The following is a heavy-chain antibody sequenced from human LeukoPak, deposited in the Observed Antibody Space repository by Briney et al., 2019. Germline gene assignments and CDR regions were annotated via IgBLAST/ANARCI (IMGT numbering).Heavy chain of an antibody. CDR2: IDPNSGAT. CDR1: GYTFTDYY. J-gene: IGHJ4*02. V-gene: IGHV1-2*02. D-gene: IGHD6-19*01. Sequence: ASVKVSCKASGYTFTDYYMHWVRQAPGQGLEWMGWIDPNSGATNYAQKFQGRVTMTRDTSISTAYMELSRLRSEDMAIYYCARGYSNGWYHDYWGQGTPVIVSS. CDR3: ARGYSNGWYHDY.